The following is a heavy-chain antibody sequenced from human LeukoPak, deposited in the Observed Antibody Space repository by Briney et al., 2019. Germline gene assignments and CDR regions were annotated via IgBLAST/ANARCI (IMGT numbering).Heavy chain of an antibody. V-gene: IGHV1-69*05. D-gene: IGHD4-17*01. CDR1: GGTFSSYA. CDR3: GGSGAYGDSTGAIDS. J-gene: IGHJ4*02. CDR2: VIPIFCTA. Sequence: SVEVSCKASGGTFSSYAISWVRQAPGQGLEWMGRVIPIFCTANYAQQFQGRVKITTGESKKPAFLEPRSRRSEDTAGDYRGGSGAYGDSTGAIDSWGQGTLVTVSS.